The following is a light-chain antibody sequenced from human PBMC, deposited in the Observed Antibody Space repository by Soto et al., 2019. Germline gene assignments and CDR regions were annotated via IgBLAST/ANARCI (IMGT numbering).Light chain of an antibody. J-gene: IGLJ1*01. CDR3: RSYTRSSTLV. V-gene: IGLV2-14*01. CDR2: DVS. CDR1: SSDVGGYNY. Sequence: QSVRTQPASGSGSPGQSITISCTGTSSDVGGYNYVSWYQQHPGKAPKLMIYDVSNRPSGVSNRFSGSKSGNTASLTISGLQAEDEADYYCRSYTRSSTLVFGTGTKVTVL.